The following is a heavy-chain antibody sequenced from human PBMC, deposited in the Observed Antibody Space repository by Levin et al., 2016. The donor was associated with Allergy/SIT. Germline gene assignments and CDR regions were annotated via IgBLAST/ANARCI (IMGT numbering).Heavy chain of an antibody. D-gene: IGHD2-21*02. CDR3: ARDGCGGDCYTRPYFDY. CDR2: IIPIFGTA. V-gene: IGHV1-69*01. Sequence: WVRQAPGQGLEWMGGIIPIFGTANYAQKFQGRVTITADESTSTAYMELSSLRSEDTAVYYCARDGCGGDCYTRPYFDYWGQGTLVTVSS. J-gene: IGHJ4*02.